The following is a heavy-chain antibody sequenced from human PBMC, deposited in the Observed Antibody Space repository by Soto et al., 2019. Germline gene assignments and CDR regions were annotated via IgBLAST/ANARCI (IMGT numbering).Heavy chain of an antibody. CDR2: ISSSSSTI. CDR1: GFTFSSYS. CDR3: AGGSYCSSTSCYGKGKYYYYYYGMDV. D-gene: IGHD2-2*01. V-gene: IGHV3-48*02. Sequence: GGSLRLSCAASGFTFSSYSMNWVRQAPGKGLEWVSYISSSSSTIYYADSVKGRFTISRDNAKNSLYLQMNSLRDEDTAVYYRAGGSYCSSTSCYGKGKYYYYYYGMDVWGQGTTVTVSS. J-gene: IGHJ6*02.